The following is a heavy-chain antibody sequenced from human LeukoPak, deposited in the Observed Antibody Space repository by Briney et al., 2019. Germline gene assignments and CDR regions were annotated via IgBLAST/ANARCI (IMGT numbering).Heavy chain of an antibody. V-gene: IGHV3-30-3*01. D-gene: IGHD3-22*01. CDR1: GFTFSSYA. J-gene: IGHJ5*02. CDR3: ARESYYYDSSGAFDP. CDR2: ISYDGSNK. Sequence: PGGSLRLSCAASGFTFSSYAMHWVRQAPGKGLEWVAVISYDGSNKYYADSVKDRFTISRDNSKNTLYLQMNSLRAEDTAVYYCARESYYYDSSGAFDPWGQGTLVTVSS.